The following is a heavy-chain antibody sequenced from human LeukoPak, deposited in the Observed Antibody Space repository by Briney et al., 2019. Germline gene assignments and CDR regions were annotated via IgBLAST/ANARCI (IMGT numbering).Heavy chain of an antibody. D-gene: IGHD2-2*01. CDR2: ISAYNGHT. Sequence: ASVKVSCKASGYTFTSYGINWVRQAPGQGLEWMGWISAYNGHTNYVQKFQGRVTMTTDTSTDTAYMELRSLGSDDTAVYYCARVPSGVVPAAPHDAFDIWGQGTMVTVSS. J-gene: IGHJ3*02. CDR1: GYTFTSYG. V-gene: IGHV1-18*01. CDR3: ARVPSGVVPAAPHDAFDI.